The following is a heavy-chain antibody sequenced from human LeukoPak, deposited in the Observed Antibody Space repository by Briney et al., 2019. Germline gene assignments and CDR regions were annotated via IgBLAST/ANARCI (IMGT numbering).Heavy chain of an antibody. V-gene: IGHV4-39*01. J-gene: IGHJ3*02. CDR3: ARRARGVTVTKGAFDI. Sequence: TSXALSLTCTVSGGSISSSSYYWGWIRQPPGKGVEWIGSIYYSGSTYYNPSLKCRVTISVDTSKNQFSLKLSSATAADTAVYYCARRARGVTVTKGAFDIWGQGTMVTVSS. D-gene: IGHD4-17*01. CDR1: GGSISSSSYY. CDR2: IYYSGST.